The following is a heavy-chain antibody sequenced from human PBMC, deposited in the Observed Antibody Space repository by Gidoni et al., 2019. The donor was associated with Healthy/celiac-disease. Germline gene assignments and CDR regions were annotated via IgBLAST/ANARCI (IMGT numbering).Heavy chain of an antibody. V-gene: IGHV3-23*01. CDR3: AKTYSSYNYFDY. D-gene: IGHD6-6*01. Sequence: EVQLLESGGGVVQPGGSLRLSCAASGFTFSSYAMSWVRQAPGKGLEWVSAISGSGGSTYYADSVKGRFTISRDNSKNTLYLQMNSLRAEDTAVYYCAKTYSSYNYFDYWGQGTLVTVSS. CDR1: GFTFSSYA. J-gene: IGHJ4*02. CDR2: ISGSGGST.